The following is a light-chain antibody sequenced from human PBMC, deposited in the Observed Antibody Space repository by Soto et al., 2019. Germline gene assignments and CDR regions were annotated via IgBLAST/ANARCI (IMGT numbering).Light chain of an antibody. V-gene: IGKV3-20*01. CDR3: QQYGGSSWT. CDR2: GAS. CDR1: QSVSSN. Sequence: EIVMTQSPATLSVSPGERATLSCRASQSVSSNLAWYQQRPGQAPRLLIYGASGRATGIPDRFSGSGSGTDFTLTISRLEPEDFAVYYCQQYGGSSWTFGQGTKVDIK. J-gene: IGKJ1*01.